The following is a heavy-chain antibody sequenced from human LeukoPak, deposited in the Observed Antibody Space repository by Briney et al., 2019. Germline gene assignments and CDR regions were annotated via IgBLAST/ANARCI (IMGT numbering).Heavy chain of an antibody. D-gene: IGHD5-18*01. CDR2: INPNSGGT. Sequence: ASVKVSCKASGYTFTGYYMHWVRQAPGQGLGWMGWINPNSGGTNYAQKFQGRVTMTRDTSISTAYMELSRLRSDDTAVYYCARGRRGYSYGYEASFDYWGQGTLVTVSS. CDR1: GYTFTGYY. J-gene: IGHJ4*02. V-gene: IGHV1-2*02. CDR3: ARGRRGYSYGYEASFDY.